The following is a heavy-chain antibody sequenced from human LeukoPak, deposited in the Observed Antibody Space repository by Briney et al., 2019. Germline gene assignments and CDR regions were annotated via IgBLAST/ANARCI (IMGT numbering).Heavy chain of an antibody. V-gene: IGHV3-30-3*02. CDR3: AKKRASGWYPHYFDY. J-gene: IGHJ4*02. CDR1: GFTFSSYA. Sequence: GGSLRLSCAASGFTFSSYAMHWVRQAPGKGLEWVAVISYDGSNKYYADSVKGRFTISRDNSKNTLDLQMNSLRAEDTAVYYCAKKRASGWYPHYFDYWGQGTLVTVSS. D-gene: IGHD6-13*01. CDR2: ISYDGSNK.